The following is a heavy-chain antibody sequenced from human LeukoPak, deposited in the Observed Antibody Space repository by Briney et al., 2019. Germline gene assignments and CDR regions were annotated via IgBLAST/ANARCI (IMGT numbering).Heavy chain of an antibody. CDR3: ARVEYTSSGGERFYFYY. V-gene: IGHV3-66*01. J-gene: IGHJ4*02. D-gene: IGHD3-16*01. CDR2: ISSAGGT. Sequence: GSLRLSCVTSSFSASNNYMSWVCQAPGKGLEWVSVISSAGGTYYADSVKARFTISRDISKNTLFLLMNSLTVEDTAIYDCARVEYTSSGGERFYFYYWGQGVLVTV. CDR1: SFSASNNY.